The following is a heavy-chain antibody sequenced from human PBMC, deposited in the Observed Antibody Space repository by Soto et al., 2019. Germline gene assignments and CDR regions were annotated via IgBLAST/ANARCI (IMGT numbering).Heavy chain of an antibody. CDR3: ARGLRCSDVCCSKSFDS. D-gene: IGHD2-21*02. CDR1: GYTFTSYY. CDR2: INPSSGKT. V-gene: IGHV1-46*01. Sequence: QVQLVQSGAEVKPPGASVTDSCKASGYTFTSYYMHWVRQAPGQGLEWMGIINPSSGKTGYVQKLQGRVTMTGSTSTSTVYMGMRSVTAEETAVYFRARGLRCSDVCCSKSFDSWGQGALVTVSA. J-gene: IGHJ4*02.